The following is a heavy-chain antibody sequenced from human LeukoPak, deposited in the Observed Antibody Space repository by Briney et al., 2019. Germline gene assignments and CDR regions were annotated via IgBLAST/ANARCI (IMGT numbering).Heavy chain of an antibody. CDR2: ISGSGGST. CDR1: GFTFSSYG. V-gene: IGHV3-23*01. Sequence: PGGTLRLSCAASGFTFSSYGMSWVRQAPGKGLEWVSAISGSGGSTYYADSVKGRFTISRDNSKNTLYLQMNSLRAEDTAVYYCAKVGTIVGATGYFDYWGQGTLVTVSS. J-gene: IGHJ4*02. D-gene: IGHD1-26*01. CDR3: AKVGTIVGATGYFDY.